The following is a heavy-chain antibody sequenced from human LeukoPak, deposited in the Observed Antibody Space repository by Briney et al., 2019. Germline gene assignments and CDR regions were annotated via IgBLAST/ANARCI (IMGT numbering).Heavy chain of an antibody. Sequence: GGSLRLSCAASGFTFSSYSMNWVRQAPGKGLEWVSSISTSSSYIYYADSLKGRSTISRDNARNSLYLDMDSLRAEDTAVYYCARVGATVTGSDAFDIWGQGTIVTVSS. D-gene: IGHD4-17*01. CDR2: ISTSSSYI. J-gene: IGHJ3*02. V-gene: IGHV3-21*01. CDR3: ARVGATVTGSDAFDI. CDR1: GFTFSSYS.